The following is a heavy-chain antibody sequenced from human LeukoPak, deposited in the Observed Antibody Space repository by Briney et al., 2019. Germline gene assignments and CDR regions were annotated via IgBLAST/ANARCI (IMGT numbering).Heavy chain of an antibody. CDR3: ATDGIPGATTTLDY. CDR1: GITLNDLS. V-gene: IGHV1-24*01. D-gene: IGHD1-26*01. Sequence: ASVKVSCKVSGITLNDLSIQWVRQAPGKGLEWMGGFDPEDGETIYAPKFQARVIMTQDTYEDTAYMELSSLRSEDTAVYYCATDGIPGATTTLDYWGQGTLVTVSS. CDR2: FDPEDGET. J-gene: IGHJ4*02.